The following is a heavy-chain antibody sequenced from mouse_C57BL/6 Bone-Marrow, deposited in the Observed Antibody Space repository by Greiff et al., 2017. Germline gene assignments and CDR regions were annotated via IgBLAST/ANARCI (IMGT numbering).Heavy chain of an antibody. CDR1: GYTFTSYG. V-gene: IGHV1-81*01. J-gene: IGHJ1*03. D-gene: IGHD2-2*01. Sequence: QVQLQQSGAELARPGASVQLSCKASGYTFTSYGISWVKQRTGQGLEWIGEIYPRSGNTYYNEKCKGKATLTADKSSSTAYMELRSLTSEDSAVFFCARYGYKTWYFDVWGTGTTVTVSA. CDR3: ARYGYKTWYFDV. CDR2: IYPRSGNT.